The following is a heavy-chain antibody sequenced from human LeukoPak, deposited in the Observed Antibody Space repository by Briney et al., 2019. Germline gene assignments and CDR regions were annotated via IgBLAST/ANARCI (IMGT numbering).Heavy chain of an antibody. Sequence: PSETLSLTCTVSGGSISNYYWSWLRQSPAKELEWIAHVYYTGTTIYSPSLKSRLTVSVDPSKNQFYLNLSSVTAADTAVYYCARDAGYRSRLNYFDPWGQGTLVTVSS. CDR2: VYYTGTT. V-gene: IGHV4-59*01. J-gene: IGHJ5*02. CDR3: ARDAGYRSRLNYFDP. CDR1: GGSISNYY. D-gene: IGHD5-24*01.